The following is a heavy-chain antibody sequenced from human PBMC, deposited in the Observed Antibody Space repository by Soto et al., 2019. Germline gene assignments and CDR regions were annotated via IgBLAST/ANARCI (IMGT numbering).Heavy chain of an antibody. J-gene: IGHJ6*02. CDR1: GYSVSSSDYY. D-gene: IGHD2-15*01. V-gene: IGHV4-39*01. CDR2: MLYSGLT. Sequence: KLSETLSLTCSVSGYSVSSSDYYWAWIRQPPGKGLEWIGSMLYSGLTYYNPSLKSRVTLSVDTSKNQFSVGLNSVTASDTAVYYCAPLSVSLSGPYGIHVWGQGTTVTVSS. CDR3: APLSVSLSGPYGIHV.